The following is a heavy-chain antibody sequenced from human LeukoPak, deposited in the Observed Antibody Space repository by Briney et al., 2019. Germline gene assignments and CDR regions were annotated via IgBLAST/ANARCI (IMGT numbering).Heavy chain of an antibody. CDR3: AKEERGVTIFGVVPPYFDY. J-gene: IGHJ4*02. D-gene: IGHD3-3*01. CDR1: GFTFDDYT. Sequence: GGSLRLSCAASGFTFDDYTMHWVRQAPGKGLEWVSRISWDGGSTYYADSVKGRFTISRDNAKNSLYLQMNSLRAEDTAVYYCAKEERGVTIFGVVPPYFDYWGQGTLVTVSS. V-gene: IGHV3-43*01. CDR2: ISWDGGST.